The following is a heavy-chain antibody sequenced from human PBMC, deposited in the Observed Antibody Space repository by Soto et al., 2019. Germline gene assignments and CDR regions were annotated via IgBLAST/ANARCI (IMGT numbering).Heavy chain of an antibody. D-gene: IGHD3-22*01. J-gene: IGHJ5*02. CDR2: IKSKTDGGTT. Sequence: GGSLRLSCAASGFTFSNAWMSWVRQAPGKGLEWVGRIKSKTDGGTTDYAAPVKGRFTISRDDSKNTLYLQMNSLKTEDTAVYYCTTGKAAYYYDSSGYWDWFDPWGQGTLVTVSS. CDR1: GFTFSNAW. CDR3: TTGKAAYYYDSSGYWDWFDP. V-gene: IGHV3-15*01.